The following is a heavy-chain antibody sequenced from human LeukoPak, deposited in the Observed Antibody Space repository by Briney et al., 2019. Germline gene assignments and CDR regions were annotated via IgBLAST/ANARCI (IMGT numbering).Heavy chain of an antibody. CDR2: IYHSGST. CDR1: GYSISSGYY. Sequence: SETLSLTCTVSGYSISSGYYWGWIRQPPGKGLEWIGSIYHSGSTYYNPSLKSRVTISVDTSKNQFSLKLSSVTAADTAVYYCARAIPFDIWGQGTMVTVSS. V-gene: IGHV4-38-2*02. J-gene: IGHJ3*02. CDR3: ARAIPFDI.